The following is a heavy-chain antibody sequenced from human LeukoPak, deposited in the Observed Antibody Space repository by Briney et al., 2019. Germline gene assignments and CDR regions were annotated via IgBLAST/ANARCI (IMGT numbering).Heavy chain of an antibody. J-gene: IGHJ3*02. CDR3: ARDQWEMMATIPDAFDI. CDR1: GGTFSSYA. Sequence: GASVKVSCKASGGTFSSYAISWVRQAPGQGLEWMGGIIPIFGTANYAQKFQGKVTITTDESTSTAYMELSSLRSEDTAVYYCARDQWEMMATIPDAFDIWGQGTMVTVSS. D-gene: IGHD5-24*01. V-gene: IGHV1-69*05. CDR2: IIPIFGTA.